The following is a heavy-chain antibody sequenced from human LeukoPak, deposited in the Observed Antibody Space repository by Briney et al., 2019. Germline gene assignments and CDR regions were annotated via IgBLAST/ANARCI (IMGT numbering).Heavy chain of an antibody. CDR2: INWNSRSI. J-gene: IGHJ4*02. CDR3: ARGDSSGWYDY. V-gene: IGHV3-9*01. Sequence: PGGSLRLSCAASGFKFDDYAIHWVRRAPGKGLEWVSSINWNSRSIGYADSVKGRFTISRDNAKNTLYLQMNSLRAEDTAVYYCARGDSSGWYDYWGQGTLVTVSS. D-gene: IGHD6-19*01. CDR1: GFKFDDYA.